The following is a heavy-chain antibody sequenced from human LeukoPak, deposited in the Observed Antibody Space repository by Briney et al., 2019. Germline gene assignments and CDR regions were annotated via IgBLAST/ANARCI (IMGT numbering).Heavy chain of an antibody. V-gene: IGHV3-30*04. D-gene: IGHD6-13*01. CDR1: GFTFSTYA. CDR2: ISYDGSNK. Sequence: PGGSLRLSCVAPGFTFSTYAINCPRMDPRTRLAWHASISYDGSNKYYADSVKGRFTVSTENSKNTLYLQMNSPRAEHTPVHYCARDNAPYSSRWYYFFDNWGQGTLVTVSS. CDR3: ARDNAPYSSRWYYFFDN. J-gene: IGHJ4*02.